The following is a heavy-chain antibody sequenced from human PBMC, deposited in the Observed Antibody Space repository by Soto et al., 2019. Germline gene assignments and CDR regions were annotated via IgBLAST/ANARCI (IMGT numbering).Heavy chain of an antibody. J-gene: IGHJ6*03. CDR3: ARGGNYYYYMDV. CDR1: GDSISSYY. V-gene: IGHV4-59*01. Sequence: QVQLQESGPGLVKPSETLSLTCTVSGDSISSYYWSWIRQPPGKGLEWIGYIYYSGSTNYNPSLKSRVTISVDTSKNQFSLKLSSVTAADTAVYFCARGGNYYYYMDVWGKGTTVTGSS. CDR2: IYYSGST.